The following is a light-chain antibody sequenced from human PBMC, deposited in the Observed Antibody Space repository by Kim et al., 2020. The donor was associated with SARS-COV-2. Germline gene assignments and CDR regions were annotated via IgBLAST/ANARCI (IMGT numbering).Light chain of an antibody. V-gene: IGKV3-20*01. CDR2: GAS. Sequence: EIVLTQSPGTLSLSPGERATLSCRASQTVTSNYLAWYQQKPGQAPRLLIYGASSRATGIPDRFSGSGSGTDFTLTISRLEPEDVAVYYCQQYGRTFGQGTKVDIK. J-gene: IGKJ1*01. CDR3: QQYGRT. CDR1: QTVTSNY.